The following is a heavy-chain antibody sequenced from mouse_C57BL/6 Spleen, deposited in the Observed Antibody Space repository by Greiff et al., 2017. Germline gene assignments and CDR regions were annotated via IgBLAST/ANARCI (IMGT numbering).Heavy chain of an antibody. V-gene: IGHV1-76*01. Sequence: QVQLQQSGAELVRPGASVKLSCKASGYTFTDYYINWVKQRPGQGLEWIARIYPGSGNTYYNEKFKGKATLTAEKSSSTAYMQLSSLTSEDSAVYFCARDYYDYDYAMDYWGQGTSVTVSS. CDR3: ARDYYDYDYAMDY. D-gene: IGHD2-4*01. CDR2: IYPGSGNT. J-gene: IGHJ4*01. CDR1: GYTFTDYY.